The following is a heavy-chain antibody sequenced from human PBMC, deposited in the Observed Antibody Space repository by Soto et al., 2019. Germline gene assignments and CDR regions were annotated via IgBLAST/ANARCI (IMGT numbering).Heavy chain of an antibody. CDR3: ARDLFEAARRGEYAFDI. J-gene: IGHJ3*02. Sequence: PGGSLRLSCAASAFTFSSYWMSWVRQAPGKGLEWVANIKQDGSEKYYVDSVKGRFTIPRDNAKNSLYLQMNSLRAEGTAVYYCARDLFEAARRGEYAFDIWGQGTMVTVSS. CDR1: AFTFSSYW. D-gene: IGHD3-16*01. CDR2: IKQDGSEK. V-gene: IGHV3-7*03.